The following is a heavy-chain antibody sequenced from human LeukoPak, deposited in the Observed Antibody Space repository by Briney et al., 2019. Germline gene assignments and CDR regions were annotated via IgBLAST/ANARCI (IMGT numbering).Heavy chain of an antibody. CDR1: GGSISSGSYY. D-gene: IGHD6-6*01. CDR3: ARDDSSSGWDYYFDY. Sequence: SETLSLTCTVSGGSISSGSYYWNWIRQPAGKGLEWIGRIYTSGTTNYNPSLKSRVTRSIDTSKNQFSLKLSSVTAADTAVYYCARDDSSSGWDYYFDYWGQGTLVTVSS. J-gene: IGHJ4*02. V-gene: IGHV4-61*02. CDR2: IYTSGTT.